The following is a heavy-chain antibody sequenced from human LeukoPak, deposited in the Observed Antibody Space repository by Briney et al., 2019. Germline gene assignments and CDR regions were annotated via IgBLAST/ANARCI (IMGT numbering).Heavy chain of an antibody. V-gene: IGHV3-53*01. J-gene: IGHJ1*01. Sequence: GGSLRLSCAASWFTVSSNYISLVRQAPGGGLEVVSAIYSGGSTYYADSVKGRFIISRDNSKNTVYLEVNSLRAEDTAVYYCARALSYGSGSYPIHWGQGTLVTVSP. CDR2: IYSGGST. D-gene: IGHD3-10*01. CDR3: ARALSYGSGSYPIH. CDR1: WFTVSSNY.